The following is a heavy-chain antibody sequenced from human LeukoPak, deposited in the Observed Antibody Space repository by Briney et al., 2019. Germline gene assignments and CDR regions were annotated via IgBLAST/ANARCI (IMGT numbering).Heavy chain of an antibody. CDR2: IWYDGSNK. J-gene: IGHJ4*02. D-gene: IGHD1-26*01. CDR3: AKSPQVGAGY. Sequence: PGRSLRLSCAASGFTFSNHGMHWVRQAPGKGPEWVALIWYDGSNKYYADSVKGRFTISRDNSKNTLYLQMNSLRAEDTAVYYCAKSPQVGAGYWGQGTLVTVSS. CDR1: GFTFSNHG. V-gene: IGHV3-33*06.